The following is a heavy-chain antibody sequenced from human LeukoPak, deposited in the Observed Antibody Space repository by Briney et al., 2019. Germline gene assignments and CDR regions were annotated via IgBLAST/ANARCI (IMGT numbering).Heavy chain of an antibody. J-gene: IGHJ4*02. CDR2: IYSGGST. CDR1: RFTVSSNH. V-gene: IGHV3-66*04. Sequence: PGGSLRLSCAASRFTVSSNHMSWVRQAPGKGLEWVSVIYSGGSTYYADSVKGRFTISRDNSKNTLNLQMNSLRAEDTAVYYCARPHGSDWFFFDYWGPGTLVTVS. D-gene: IGHD6-19*01. CDR3: ARPHGSDWFFFDY.